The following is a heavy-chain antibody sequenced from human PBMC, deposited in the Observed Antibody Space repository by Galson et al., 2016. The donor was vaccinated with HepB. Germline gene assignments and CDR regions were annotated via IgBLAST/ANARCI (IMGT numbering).Heavy chain of an antibody. D-gene: IGHD3-22*01. CDR3: ARGGHDSSGYYYGDYYFYGIDV. CDR1: GGTFNPYS. CDR2: IIPAYHIS. J-gene: IGHJ6*02. V-gene: IGHV1-69*10. Sequence: SVKVSCKASGGTFNPYSLSWVRQAPGQGLEWMGGIIPAYHISSFAQHFRGRVTITADKSTNTAYMELRSLTSEDTAVYYCARGGHDSSGYYYGDYYFYGIDVWGQGTTVTVSS.